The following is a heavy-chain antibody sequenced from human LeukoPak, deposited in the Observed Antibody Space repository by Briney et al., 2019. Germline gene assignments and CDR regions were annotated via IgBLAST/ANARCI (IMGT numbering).Heavy chain of an antibody. Sequence: ASVKVSCKASGYTFTSYDINWVRQATGQGLEWMGWMNPNSGNTGYAQKFQGRVTMTRNTSISTAYMELSSLRSEDTAVYYCARGSSGEYYYGSGRVYYYGMDVWGQGTTVTVSS. CDR1: GYTFTSYD. J-gene: IGHJ6*02. V-gene: IGHV1-8*01. CDR2: MNPNSGNT. D-gene: IGHD3-10*01. CDR3: ARGSSGEYYYGSGRVYYYGMDV.